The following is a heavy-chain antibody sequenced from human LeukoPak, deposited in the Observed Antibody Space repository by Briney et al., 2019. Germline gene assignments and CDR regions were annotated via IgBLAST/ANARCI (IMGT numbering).Heavy chain of an antibody. CDR3: ARTGSTVTMLYPFDH. Sequence: SETLSLTCTVSGGSIRSYQWSWIRQPPGKGLEWIGYIYYSGSTNYNPSLKSRVSISVDTSKNQFSLKLSSVTAADTAVYYCARTGSTVTMLYPFDHWGQGTLVTVSS. J-gene: IGHJ4*02. CDR1: GGSIRSYQ. CDR2: IYYSGST. V-gene: IGHV4-59*01. D-gene: IGHD4-17*01.